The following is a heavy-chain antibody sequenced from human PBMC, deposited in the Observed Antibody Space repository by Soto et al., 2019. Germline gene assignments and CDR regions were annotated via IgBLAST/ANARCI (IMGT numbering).Heavy chain of an antibody. V-gene: IGHV4-31*11. Sequence: SETLSLTCDVSCDTISTGGYYWSWIRQHPGKGLEWIGDIYHSGSTYYNPSLKSRVTISVDTSKNQFSLKLTSVTAADTAVYYCARDKITGLFDYWGQGTLVTVSS. CDR2: IYHSGST. J-gene: IGHJ4*02. D-gene: IGHD2-8*02. CDR1: CDTISTGGYY. CDR3: ARDKITGLFDY.